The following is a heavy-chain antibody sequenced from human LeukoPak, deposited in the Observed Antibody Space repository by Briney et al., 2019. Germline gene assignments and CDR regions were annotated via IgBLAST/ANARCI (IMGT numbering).Heavy chain of an antibody. CDR3: AREHYTGSSPYFDY. CDR2: INHSGST. J-gene: IGHJ4*02. Sequence: SETLSLTCAVYGGSFSGYYWSWIRQPPGKGLEWIGEINHSGSTNYNPSLKSRVTISVDTSKNQFSLKLSSVTAADTAVYYCAREHYTGSSPYFDYWGQGTLVTVSS. D-gene: IGHD6-6*01. V-gene: IGHV4-34*01. CDR1: GGSFSGYY.